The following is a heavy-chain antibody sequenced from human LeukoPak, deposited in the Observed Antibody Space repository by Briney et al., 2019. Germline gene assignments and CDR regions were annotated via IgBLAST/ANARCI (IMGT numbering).Heavy chain of an antibody. CDR2: NIPVFGTP. V-gene: IGHV1-69*13. Sequence: SAKVSCKASGGSFSSSSIGWVRQAPGQGLEWMGGNIPVFGTPSYAQSFQGRVTITADDSTKTAYMELHSLRSGDTAIYYCAREDYDDSVYSPLDFWGQGTLVTVSS. CDR1: GGSFSSSS. J-gene: IGHJ4*02. CDR3: AREDYDDSVYSPLDF. D-gene: IGHD5/OR15-5a*01.